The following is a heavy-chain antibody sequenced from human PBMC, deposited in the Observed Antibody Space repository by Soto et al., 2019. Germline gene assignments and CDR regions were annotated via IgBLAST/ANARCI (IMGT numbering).Heavy chain of an antibody. CDR1: GGSISSYY. Sequence: SETLSLTCTVSGGSISSYYWSWIRQPPGKGLEWIGYIYYSGSTNYNPSLKSRVTISVDTSKNQFFLKLSSVTAADTAVYYFVRENYDYIWGSYRYTPNWFDPWGQGTLVTVSS. CDR3: VRENYDYIWGSYRYTPNWFDP. D-gene: IGHD3-16*02. CDR2: IYYSGST. J-gene: IGHJ5*02. V-gene: IGHV4-59*01.